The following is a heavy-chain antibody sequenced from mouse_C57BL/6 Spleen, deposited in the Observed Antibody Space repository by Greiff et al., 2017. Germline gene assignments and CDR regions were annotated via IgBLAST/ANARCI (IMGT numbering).Heavy chain of an antibody. V-gene: IGHV1-42*01. Sequence: VQLQQSGPELVKPGASVKISCKASGYSFTGYYMNWVKQSPEKSLEWIGEINPSTGGTTYNQKFKAKATLTVGKSSSTAYMQLKSLTSEDSAVYYCASDYYGSSYGYFDVWGTGTTVTVSS. CDR2: INPSTGGT. J-gene: IGHJ1*03. D-gene: IGHD1-1*01. CDR3: ASDYYGSSYGYFDV. CDR1: GYSFTGYY.